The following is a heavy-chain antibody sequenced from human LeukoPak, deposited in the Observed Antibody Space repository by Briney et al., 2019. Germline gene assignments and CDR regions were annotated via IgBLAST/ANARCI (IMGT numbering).Heavy chain of an antibody. Sequence: PSETLSLTCTVSGGSISSYYWSWIRQPAGKGLEWIGRIYTSGSTNYNPSLKSRVTMSVDTSKNQFSLKLSSVTAADTAVYYCARTDIVVVPAADAFDIWGQGTMVTVSS. D-gene: IGHD2-2*01. CDR3: ARTDIVVVPAADAFDI. CDR1: GGSISSYY. V-gene: IGHV4-4*07. CDR2: IYTSGST. J-gene: IGHJ3*02.